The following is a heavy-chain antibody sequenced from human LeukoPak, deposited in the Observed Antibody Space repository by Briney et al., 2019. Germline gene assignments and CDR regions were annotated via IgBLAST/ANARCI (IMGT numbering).Heavy chain of an antibody. V-gene: IGHV1-69*05. Sequence: SVKVSCKASGGTFSSYAISWVRQAPGQGLEWMGRIIPIFGTANYAQKFQGKVTITTDESTSTAYMELSSLRSEDTAVYYCARDRWYYGSGSYYNNFDYWGQGTLVTVSS. CDR3: ARDRWYYGSGSYYNNFDY. CDR2: IIPIFGTA. J-gene: IGHJ4*02. D-gene: IGHD3-10*01. CDR1: GGTFSSYA.